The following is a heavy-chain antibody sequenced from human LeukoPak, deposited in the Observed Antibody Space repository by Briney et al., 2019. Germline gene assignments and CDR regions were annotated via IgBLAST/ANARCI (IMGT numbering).Heavy chain of an antibody. Sequence: ASVKVSFKASGYTFTKYVVHWVRQAPGQRPEWMGWINAGNGHTQYSPNFQGRVTITRDTSASTAYMELSSLTSEDTALYYCARDDCGDTCYPGGYWGQGTLVTVSS. CDR3: ARDDCGDTCYPGGY. CDR1: GYTFTKYV. CDR2: INAGNGHT. V-gene: IGHV1-3*01. J-gene: IGHJ4*02. D-gene: IGHD2-21*01.